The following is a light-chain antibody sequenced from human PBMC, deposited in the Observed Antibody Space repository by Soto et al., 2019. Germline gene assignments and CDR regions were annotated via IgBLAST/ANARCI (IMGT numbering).Light chain of an antibody. CDR2: GAS. Sequence: EIVLTQSPGTLSLSPGERATLSCRASQSVSSSYLAWYQQKPGQAPRLLIYGASSRAAGIPDRFSGSGSGTDFTLTISRLEPEDFAVYYYQHYNYWPPKTFGQGTKVDI. CDR1: QSVSSSY. V-gene: IGKV3-20*01. CDR3: QHYNYWPPKT. J-gene: IGKJ1*01.